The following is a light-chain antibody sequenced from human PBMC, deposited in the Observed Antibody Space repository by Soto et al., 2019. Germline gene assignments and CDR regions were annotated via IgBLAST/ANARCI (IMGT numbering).Light chain of an antibody. V-gene: IGLV3-21*04. CDR1: NIGSKS. CDR3: QVWDSSSDHVV. Sequence: YELTQPPSVSVAPGKTARITWGGNNIGSKSVHWYQQKPGQAPVLVIYYDSDRPSGIPERFSGSNSGNTATLTISRVEAGDEADYYCQVWDSSSDHVVFGGGTKLTVL. J-gene: IGLJ2*01. CDR2: YDS.